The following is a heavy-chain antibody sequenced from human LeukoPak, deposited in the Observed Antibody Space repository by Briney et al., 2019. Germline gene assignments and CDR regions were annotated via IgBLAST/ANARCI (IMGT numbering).Heavy chain of an antibody. CDR3: ARVHYGGYFDY. V-gene: IGHV1-18*01. Sequence: ASVKVSCKAPGYTFTSYGVSWVRQAPGQGLEWMGWISAYNGNTNYAQKLQGRVTMTTDTSTSTAYMELRSLRSDDTAVYYCARVHYGGYFDYWGQGTLVTVSS. J-gene: IGHJ4*02. D-gene: IGHD4-17*01. CDR1: GYTFTSYG. CDR2: ISAYNGNT.